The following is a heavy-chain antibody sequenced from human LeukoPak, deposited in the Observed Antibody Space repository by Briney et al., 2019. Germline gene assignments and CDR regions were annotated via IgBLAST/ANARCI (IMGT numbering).Heavy chain of an antibody. D-gene: IGHD2-15*01. J-gene: IGHJ4*02. CDR1: GFTFNNAW. CDR2: IKSKPDGGTT. CDR3: TTVTPHDIVVVVAATQFDY. V-gene: IGHV3-15*01. Sequence: GGSLRLSCAASGFTFNNAWMNWVRQAPGKGLEWVGRIKSKPDGGTTDYAAPVKGRFTISRDGSKNTLYLQMNSLKTEDTAVYYCTTVTPHDIVVVVAATQFDYWGQGTLVTVSS.